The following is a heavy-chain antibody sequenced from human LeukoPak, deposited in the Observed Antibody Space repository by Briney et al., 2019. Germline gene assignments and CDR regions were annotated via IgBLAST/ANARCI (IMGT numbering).Heavy chain of an antibody. D-gene: IGHD6-19*01. Sequence: SETLSLTCAVYGGSFSGYYCSWIGHPPDKGLEWIGEINRSGSTNYNPSLKSRVTISVDTSKNQFSLRLSSVTAADTAVYYCASRAVAGDYYYYFIVVWGEGNTVTVSS. CDR3: ASRAVAGDYYYYFIVV. CDR2: INRSGST. J-gene: IGHJ6*03. CDR1: GGSFSGYY. V-gene: IGHV4-34*01.